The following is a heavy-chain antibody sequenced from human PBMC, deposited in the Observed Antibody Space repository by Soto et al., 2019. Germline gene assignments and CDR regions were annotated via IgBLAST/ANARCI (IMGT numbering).Heavy chain of an antibody. Sequence: QMQLVQSGPEVKKPGTSVKVSCKASGFTFTSSAMQWVRQARGQRLEWIGWIVVGSGNTNYAQKFQERVTITRDMSKSTAYMELSSLRSEDTAVYYCAAWYYDSSGSGEYFQHWGQGTLVTVSS. CDR1: GFTFTSSA. CDR2: IVVGSGNT. V-gene: IGHV1-58*02. D-gene: IGHD3-22*01. J-gene: IGHJ1*01. CDR3: AAWYYDSSGSGEYFQH.